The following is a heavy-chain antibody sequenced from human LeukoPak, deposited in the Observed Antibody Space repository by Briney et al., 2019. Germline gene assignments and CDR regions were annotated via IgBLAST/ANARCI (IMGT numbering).Heavy chain of an antibody. Sequence: GGSLRLSCAASGFTFSNYWMHWVRQVPGKGLLWVSLIDTDGTTTSYADSVKGRFTISRDNAKNSLYLQMNSLRAEDTAVYYCARDGDYYGSGSYRDGFDIWGQGTMVTVSS. CDR2: IDTDGTTT. V-gene: IGHV3-74*01. CDR1: GFTFSNYW. CDR3: ARDGDYYGSGSYRDGFDI. J-gene: IGHJ3*02. D-gene: IGHD3-10*01.